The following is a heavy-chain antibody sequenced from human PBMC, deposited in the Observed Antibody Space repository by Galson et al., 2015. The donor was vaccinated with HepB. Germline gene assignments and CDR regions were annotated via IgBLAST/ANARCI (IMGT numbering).Heavy chain of an antibody. CDR2: TYYRSKWSN. Sequence: CAISGDSVSSNSVTWNWIRQSPSRGLEWLGRTYYRSKWSNDYAVSVRSRITINPDTSKNQFSLQLNFVTPEDTAVYYCARRDSSNAFDIWGQGTVVVVSS. D-gene: IGHD6-6*01. CDR1: GDSVSSNSVT. CDR3: ARRDSSNAFDI. J-gene: IGHJ3*02. V-gene: IGHV6-1*01.